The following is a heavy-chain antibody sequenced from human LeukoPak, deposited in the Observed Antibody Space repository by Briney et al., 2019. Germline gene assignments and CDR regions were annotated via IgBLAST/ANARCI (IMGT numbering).Heavy chain of an antibody. V-gene: IGHV1-8*01. Sequence: ASVTVSCKASGYTFTSYDINWVRQATGQGLEWMGWMNPNSGNTGYAQKFQGRVTMTRNTSISTAYMELSSLRSEDTAVYYCAKDIGSSWYAWSAWGQGTLVTVSS. CDR1: GYTFTSYD. CDR2: MNPNSGNT. CDR3: AKDIGSSWYAWSA. D-gene: IGHD6-13*01. J-gene: IGHJ5*02.